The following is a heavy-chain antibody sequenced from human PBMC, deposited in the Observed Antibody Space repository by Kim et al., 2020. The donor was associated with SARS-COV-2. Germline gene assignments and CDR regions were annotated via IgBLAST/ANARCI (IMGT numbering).Heavy chain of an antibody. CDR1: GESIISRNYY. D-gene: IGHD2-2*02. V-gene: IGHV4-39*01. J-gene: IGHJ5*02. CDR3: VRQRTDSDTCALRWFDP. CDR2: DSYSGNA. Sequence: SETLSLTCTVYGESIISRNYYWACLRQPTGLGLEWIGTDSYSGNAYSNPPLAVRITISVDTSKNEFSVRLRSVIAADTAVYDCVRQRTDSDTCALRWFDPWGQGAPVAVSS.